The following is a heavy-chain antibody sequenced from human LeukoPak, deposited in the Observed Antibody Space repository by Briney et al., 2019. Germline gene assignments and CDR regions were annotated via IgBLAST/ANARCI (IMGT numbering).Heavy chain of an antibody. V-gene: IGHV4-59*08. J-gene: IGHJ4*02. Sequence: PSQTLSPTCTSSGGSIGRNEWSWIRQTPGKRLEWIGYIYYSGSTYYNPSLKSRVTTSVDTSNNQFSLKLTSVTAADTAVYYCARQSDASFGWDYWGQGTLVTVSS. CDR1: GGSIGRNE. D-gene: IGHD3-3*01. CDR2: IYYSGST. CDR3: ARQSDASFGWDY.